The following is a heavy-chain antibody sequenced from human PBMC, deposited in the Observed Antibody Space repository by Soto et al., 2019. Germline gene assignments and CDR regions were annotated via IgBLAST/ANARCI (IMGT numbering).Heavy chain of an antibody. D-gene: IGHD2-21*02. CDR1: GFTFSSYA. CDR2: ISGSGGST. CDR3: AIVVYCGGDCYVSAFDI. Sequence: PGGSLRLSCAASGFTFSSYAMSWVRQAPGKGLEWVSAISGSGGSTYYADSVKGRFTISRDNSKNTLYLQMNSLRAEDTAVYYCAIVVYCGGDCYVSAFDIWGQGTMVTVSS. J-gene: IGHJ3*02. V-gene: IGHV3-23*01.